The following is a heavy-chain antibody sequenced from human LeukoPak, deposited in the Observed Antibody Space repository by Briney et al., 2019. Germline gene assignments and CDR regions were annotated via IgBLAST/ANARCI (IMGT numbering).Heavy chain of an antibody. CDR3: ARGSLYSNTFYYYYYYYMDV. CDR1: GYSISSGYY. CDR2: IFHTGST. J-gene: IGHJ6*03. D-gene: IGHD6-13*01. Sequence: SETLSLTCTVSGYSISSGYYWAWIRQPPGKGLEWIGSIFHTGSTYHNPSLKSRVTISVDTSKNQFSLKLSSVTAADTAVYYCARGSLYSNTFYYYYYYYMDVWGKGTTVTVSS. V-gene: IGHV4-38-2*02.